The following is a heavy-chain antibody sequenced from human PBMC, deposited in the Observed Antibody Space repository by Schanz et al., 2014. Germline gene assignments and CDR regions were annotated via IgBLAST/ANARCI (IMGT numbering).Heavy chain of an antibody. CDR2: INPSSGTT. D-gene: IGHD2-2*01. J-gene: IGHJ4*02. CDR1: GYSFTTYD. CDR3: ARGGFFDSTNFDS. Sequence: QVQLVQSGAEVKKPGASVRVSCKASGYSFTTYDVNWVRQATGQGLEWMGKINPSSGTTRIAQNFQGRLTVTRDTSTSTVNMELSSLRSEDTAVYYCARGGFFDSTNFDSWGQGTLVTVSS. V-gene: IGHV1-46*03.